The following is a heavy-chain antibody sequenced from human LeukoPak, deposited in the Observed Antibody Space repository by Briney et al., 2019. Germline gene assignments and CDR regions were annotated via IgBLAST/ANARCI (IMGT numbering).Heavy chain of an antibody. Sequence: SETLSLTCTVSGVPITSYYWNWIRQPPGKGLEWIGYIYYSGSTFYNPSLKSRVTISVDTSRNQFSLKLSSVTAADTAIYYCARDKVPGDFRGQGTLVTVSS. CDR2: IYYSGST. J-gene: IGHJ4*02. CDR1: GVPITSYY. CDR3: ARDKVPGDF. V-gene: IGHV4-59*01.